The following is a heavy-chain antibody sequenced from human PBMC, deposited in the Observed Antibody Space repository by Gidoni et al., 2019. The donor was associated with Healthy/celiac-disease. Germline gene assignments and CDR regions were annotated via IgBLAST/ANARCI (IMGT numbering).Heavy chain of an antibody. CDR3: ARQSSGDYFFDY. CDR1: GGSISSSSYY. D-gene: IGHD4-17*01. V-gene: IGHV4-39*01. CDR2: IYYSGST. Sequence: QLQLQESGPGLVKPSETLSLTCTVSGGSISSSSYYWGWIRQPPGKGLEWIGSIYYSGSTYYNPSLKSRVTISVDTSKNQFSLKLSSVTAADTAVYYCARQSSGDYFFDYWGQGTLVTVSS. J-gene: IGHJ4*02.